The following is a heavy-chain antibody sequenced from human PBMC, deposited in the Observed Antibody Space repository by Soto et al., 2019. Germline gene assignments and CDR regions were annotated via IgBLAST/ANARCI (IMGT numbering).Heavy chain of an antibody. D-gene: IGHD3-16*01. CDR2: IVPIFGTT. CDR1: GGIFRRYA. V-gene: IGHV1-69*01. Sequence: QVQLLQSGAEVKKPGSSVKVSCTVSGGIFRRYAISWVRQAPGQGLEWLGGIVPIFGTTNYAQKFQGRVTITADDSTSTAYMDLIRMRSDDTAVYYCARPDEGSYSSNHHYYYALDVWGQGTTVTVSS. J-gene: IGHJ6*02. CDR3: ARPDEGSYSSNHHYYYALDV.